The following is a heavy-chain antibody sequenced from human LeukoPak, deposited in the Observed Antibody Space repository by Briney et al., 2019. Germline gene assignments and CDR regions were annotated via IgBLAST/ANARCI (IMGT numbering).Heavy chain of an antibody. J-gene: IGHJ4*02. CDR1: GGSISSSSYY. CDR3: ASSAYNLAANDY. Sequence: SETLSLTCTVSGGSISSSSYYWGWIRQPPGKGLEWIGSIYYSGSNYYNPSLKRRATTSVDTSNNQFSLKLSSVTAENAAEYYCASSAYNLAANDYWGQGSLVTLSS. CDR2: IYYSGSN. V-gene: IGHV4-39*07. D-gene: IGHD1-1*01.